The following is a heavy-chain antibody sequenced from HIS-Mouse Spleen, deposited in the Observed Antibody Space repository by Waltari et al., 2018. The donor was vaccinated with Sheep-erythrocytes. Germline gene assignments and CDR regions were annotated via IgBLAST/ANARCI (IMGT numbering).Heavy chain of an antibody. CDR2: ISSSSSYI. CDR1: GFTFSSYS. CDR3: ARVASGATFDY. V-gene: IGHV3-21*01. J-gene: IGHJ4*02. Sequence: AGFTFSSYSMNWVRQAPGKGLEWVSSISSSSSYIYYADSVNGRFTISRDNAKNSLYLQMNSLRAEDTAVYYCARVASGATFDYWGQGTLVTVSS. D-gene: IGHD1-26*01.